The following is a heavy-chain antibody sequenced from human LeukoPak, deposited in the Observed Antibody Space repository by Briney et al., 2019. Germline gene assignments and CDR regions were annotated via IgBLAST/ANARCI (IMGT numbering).Heavy chain of an antibody. Sequence: PGGSLRLSCAASGFTFSSYSMNWVRQAPGKGLEWVSSISSSSSYIYYADSVKGRFTISRDNAKNSLYLQMNSLRAEDTAVYYCARDPLIVVVPAAIHWFDPWGQGTLVTVSS. J-gene: IGHJ5*02. D-gene: IGHD2-2*02. CDR3: ARDPLIVVVPAAIHWFDP. CDR1: GFTFSSYS. V-gene: IGHV3-21*01. CDR2: ISSSSSYI.